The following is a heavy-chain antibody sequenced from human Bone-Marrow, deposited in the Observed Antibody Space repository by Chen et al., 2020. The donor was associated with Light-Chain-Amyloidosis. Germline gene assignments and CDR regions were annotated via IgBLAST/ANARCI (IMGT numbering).Heavy chain of an antibody. D-gene: IGHD2-15*01. CDR1: GGSISINSYY. Sequence: QLQLQASGPGLVRPSETLSLTCTVSGGSISINSYYWGWIRQPPGKGLEWIGSMSYSGSTYYSPSLKSRVTISVDTPKNQFSLRLNSVTAADTALYYCARMFGFCSGGSCYSAYFDYWGQGALVTVSS. J-gene: IGHJ4*02. V-gene: IGHV4-39*01. CDR3: ARMFGFCSGGSCYSAYFDY. CDR2: MSYSGST.